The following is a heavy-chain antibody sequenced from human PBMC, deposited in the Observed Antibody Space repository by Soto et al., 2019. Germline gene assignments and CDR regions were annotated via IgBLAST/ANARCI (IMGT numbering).Heavy chain of an antibody. CDR1: GLTFRVVW. CDR3: VRTSLVVAAATREDY. J-gene: IGHJ4*02. Sequence: GSLRLSCAASGLTFRVVWMNWVRQAPGKGLVWVSRINSDGSSTSYADSVKGRLTISRDNAKNTLYLQMNSLRAEDTAVYYCVRTSLVVAAATREDYWGQGTLVTVPQ. D-gene: IGHD2-15*01. V-gene: IGHV3-74*01. CDR2: INSDGSST.